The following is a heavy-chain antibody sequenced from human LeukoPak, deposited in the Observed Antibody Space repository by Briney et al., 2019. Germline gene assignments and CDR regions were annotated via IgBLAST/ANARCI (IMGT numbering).Heavy chain of an antibody. V-gene: IGHV4-59*01. D-gene: IGHD5-12*01. J-gene: IGHJ5*02. CDR2: VAYSGST. CDR1: GGSTNSYY. Sequence: SETLSLTCTVSGGSTNSYYWSWIRQSPGKGLEWIGYVAYSGSTNYNPSHKSRVTISLDTSKNQFSLKLSSVTAADTAVYYCARAVSGYYFNAWGPGTLVTVSS. CDR3: ARAVSGYYFNA.